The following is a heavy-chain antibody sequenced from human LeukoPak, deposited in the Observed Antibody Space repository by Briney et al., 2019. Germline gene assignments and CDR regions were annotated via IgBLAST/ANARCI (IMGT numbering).Heavy chain of an antibody. CDR3: ARGSSGSPPGWYAFDI. D-gene: IGHD1-26*01. Sequence: GRSLRLSCAASGFTFDDYAMHWVRQAPGKGLEWVSGISWNSGSIGYADSVKGRFTISRGNAKNSLYLQMNSLRAEDTAVYYCARGSSGSPPGWYAFDIWGQGTMVTVSS. V-gene: IGHV3-9*01. CDR1: GFTFDDYA. CDR2: ISWNSGSI. J-gene: IGHJ3*02.